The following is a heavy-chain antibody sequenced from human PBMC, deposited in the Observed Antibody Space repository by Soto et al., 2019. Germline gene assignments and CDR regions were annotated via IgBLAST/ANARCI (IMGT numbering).Heavy chain of an antibody. D-gene: IGHD4-17*01. Sequence: ASVKVSCKASGYTFTSYGISWVRQALGQGLEWMGWISAYNGNTNYAQKLQGRVTMTTDTSTSTAYMELRSLRSDDTAVYYCARDDGGYYGDSPREKDYWGQGTLVTVSS. CDR1: GYTFTSYG. CDR3: ARDDGGYYGDSPREKDY. V-gene: IGHV1-18*01. CDR2: ISAYNGNT. J-gene: IGHJ4*02.